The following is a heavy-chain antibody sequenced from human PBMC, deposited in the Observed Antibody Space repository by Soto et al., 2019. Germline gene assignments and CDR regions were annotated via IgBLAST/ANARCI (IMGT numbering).Heavy chain of an antibody. J-gene: IGHJ6*02. D-gene: IGHD2-15*01. Sequence: QVQLVESGGGVVQPGRSLRLSCAASGFTFSSYAMHWVRQAPGKGLEWVAVISYDGSNKYYADSVKGRFTIYRDNSKNTLYLKINSLRDEDTAVYYCARVWGYCSGGSCLYSFYGMDVWGQGTTVTVSS. V-gene: IGHV3-30-3*01. CDR2: ISYDGSNK. CDR3: ARVWGYCSGGSCLYSFYGMDV. CDR1: GFTFSSYA.